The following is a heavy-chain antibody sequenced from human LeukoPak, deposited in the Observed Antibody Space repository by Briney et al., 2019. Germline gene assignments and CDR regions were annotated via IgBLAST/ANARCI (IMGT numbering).Heavy chain of an antibody. CDR1: GYSFTTYW. Sequence: GESLKISCKASGYSFTTYWIGWVRQMPGKGLEWMGFVYPGDSDTRYSPSFQGQVTISADKSISTAYLQWSSLKASDTAMYYCARVPDWGSNYYYYYMDVWGKGTTVTVSS. D-gene: IGHD7-27*01. CDR3: ARVPDWGSNYYYYYMDV. CDR2: VYPGDSDT. J-gene: IGHJ6*03. V-gene: IGHV5-51*01.